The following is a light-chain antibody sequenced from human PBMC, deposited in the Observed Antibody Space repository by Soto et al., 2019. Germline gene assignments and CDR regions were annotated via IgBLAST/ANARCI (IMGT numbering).Light chain of an antibody. CDR1: QSISSY. CDR2: DAS. CDR3: QQYNSSTWT. J-gene: IGKJ1*01. V-gene: IGKV1-5*01. Sequence: DIQMTQSPSSLSASVGDRVTITCRASQSISSYLNWYQQKPGKAPKLLIYDASSLESGVPSRFSGSGSGTEFTLTISSLQPDDFATYYCQQYNSSTWTFGQGTKVDIK.